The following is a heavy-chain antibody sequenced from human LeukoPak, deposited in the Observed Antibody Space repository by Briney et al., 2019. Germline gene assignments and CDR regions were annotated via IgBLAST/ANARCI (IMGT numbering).Heavy chain of an antibody. D-gene: IGHD3-9*01. J-gene: IGHJ3*02. CDR3: ARASRLRYFEAFDI. V-gene: IGHV1-69*06. Sequence: SVKVSCKASGGTFSNYAISWVRQAPGQGLEWMGGIIPIFDTTNYAQKFQGRVTITADKSTSTAYMELSSLRSEDTAVYYCARASRLRYFEAFDIWGQGTMVTVSS. CDR1: GGTFSNYA. CDR2: IIPIFDTT.